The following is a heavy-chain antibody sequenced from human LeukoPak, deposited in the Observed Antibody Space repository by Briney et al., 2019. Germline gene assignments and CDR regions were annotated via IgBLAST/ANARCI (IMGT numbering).Heavy chain of an antibody. V-gene: IGHV1-8*01. D-gene: IGHD6-19*01. CDR3: ARLAAGTANVVDY. J-gene: IGHJ4*02. Sequence: ASVKVSCKASGYTFTSYDINWVRQATGQGLEWMGWMNPNSGNTGYAQKFQGRVTMTRNTSISTAHMELSSLRSEDTAVYYCARLAAGTANVVDYWGQGTLVTVSS. CDR1: GYTFTSYD. CDR2: MNPNSGNT.